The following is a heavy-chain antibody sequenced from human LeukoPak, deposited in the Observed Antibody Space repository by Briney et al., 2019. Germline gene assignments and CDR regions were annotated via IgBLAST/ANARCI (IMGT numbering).Heavy chain of an antibody. CDR3: ARDSHIVGASYYYGMDV. Sequence: PSATLSLTCIVSGDSITSSYWSWIRQPPGKGLEWIGYVYYSGITNYNPSLKSRVTISIDTSKNQFSLKLSSVTAADTAVYYCARDSHIVGASYYYGMDVWGQGTTVTASS. CDR1: GDSITSSY. CDR2: VYYSGIT. J-gene: IGHJ6*02. V-gene: IGHV4-59*01. D-gene: IGHD1-26*01.